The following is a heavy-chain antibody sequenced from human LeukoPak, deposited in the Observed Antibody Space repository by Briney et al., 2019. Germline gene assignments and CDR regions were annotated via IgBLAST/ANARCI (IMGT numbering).Heavy chain of an antibody. CDR1: GYTFTSYG. Sequence: ASVKLSCKASGYTFTSYGISWVRQAPGQGLEWMGWISAYNGNTNYAQKLQGRVTMTTYTSTSTAYMELRSPRSDDTAVYYCASGIVGATGVFDYWGQGTLVTVSS. CDR3: ASGIVGATGVFDY. D-gene: IGHD1-26*01. V-gene: IGHV1-18*01. CDR2: ISAYNGNT. J-gene: IGHJ4*02.